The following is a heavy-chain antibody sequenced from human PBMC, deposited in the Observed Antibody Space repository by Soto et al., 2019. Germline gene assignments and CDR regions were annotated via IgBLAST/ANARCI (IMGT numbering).Heavy chain of an antibody. Sequence: SGWSLRLSCAASGFTFSEYYMSWIRQAPGKGLEWVSYISSSGSTIYYADSVKGRFTISRDNAKNSLYLQMNSLRAEDTAVYYCARFELAGATTGPFYYYGMDVWGQGTTVTVSS. V-gene: IGHV3-11*01. J-gene: IGHJ6*02. CDR2: ISSSGSTI. CDR1: GFTFSEYY. CDR3: ARFELAGATTGPFYYYGMDV. D-gene: IGHD1-26*01.